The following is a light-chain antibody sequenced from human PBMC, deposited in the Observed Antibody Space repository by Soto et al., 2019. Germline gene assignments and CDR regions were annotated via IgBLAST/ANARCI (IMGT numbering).Light chain of an antibody. CDR1: SSDVGNYNL. Sequence: QSVLTQPASVSGSPGQSITISCTGTSSDVGNYNLVSWYQQNPSKAPKLMIYEVTKRPSGVCNRFSASKSANTASLTISGLQAEDEADFYCCSSAGNPTLVFGGGTNVTVL. V-gene: IGLV2-23*02. CDR3: CSSAGNPTLV. J-gene: IGLJ2*01. CDR2: EVT.